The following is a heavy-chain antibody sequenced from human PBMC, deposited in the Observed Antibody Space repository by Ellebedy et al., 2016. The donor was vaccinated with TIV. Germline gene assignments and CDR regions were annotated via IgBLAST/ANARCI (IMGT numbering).Heavy chain of an antibody. V-gene: IGHV3-7*03. D-gene: IGHD4-17*01. J-gene: IGHJ4*02. Sequence: GGSLRLSCTASGFTFSTYWMNWVRQAPGKGLEWVANVKQDGTEENYVDSVRGRFTISRDNGKKSVSLQMSSLRVDDTAVYFCARGLSDYGDIKLDYWGQGALVTVSS. CDR2: VKQDGTEE. CDR1: GFTFSTYW. CDR3: ARGLSDYGDIKLDY.